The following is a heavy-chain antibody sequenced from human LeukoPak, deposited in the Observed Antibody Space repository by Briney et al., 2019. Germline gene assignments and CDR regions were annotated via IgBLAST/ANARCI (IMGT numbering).Heavy chain of an antibody. CDR1: GGSISSYY. CDR3: ARLSDGNFDY. V-gene: IGHV4-59*08. Sequence: SETLSLTCTVSGGSISSYYWSWIRQPPGKGLEWIGYIYCSGSTYYNPSLKSRVTISVDTSKNQFSLKLSSVTAADTAVYYCARLSDGNFDYWGQGTLVTVSS. J-gene: IGHJ4*02. CDR2: IYCSGST.